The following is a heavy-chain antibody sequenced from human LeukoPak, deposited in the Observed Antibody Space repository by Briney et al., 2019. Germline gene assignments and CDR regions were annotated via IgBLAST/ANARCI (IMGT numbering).Heavy chain of an antibody. CDR1: GFTSSSYW. CDR2: IKQDGSEK. V-gene: IGHV3-7*01. Sequence: GGSLRLSCAASGFTSSSYWMSWVRQAPGKGLEWVANIKQDGSEKYYVDSVKGRFTISRDNAKNSLYLQMNSLRAEDTAVYYCAREDIVVVPAAIIAAGLDYWGQGTLVTVSS. J-gene: IGHJ4*02. CDR3: AREDIVVVPAAIIAAGLDY. D-gene: IGHD2-2*02.